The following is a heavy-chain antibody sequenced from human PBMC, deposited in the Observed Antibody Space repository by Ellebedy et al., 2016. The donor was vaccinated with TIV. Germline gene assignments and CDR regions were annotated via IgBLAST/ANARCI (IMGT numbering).Heavy chain of an antibody. V-gene: IGHV4-59*01. Sequence: SETLSLTCTVSGDSIGSYYWTWIRQRPGKGLDSIGYIFYTGSPNYNPSLKSRVTMSVDTSKNQFSLKLPSVTAADTAIYYCARVGVFGVVLDLWGRGTLVTVSS. CDR2: IFYTGSP. D-gene: IGHD3-3*01. J-gene: IGHJ2*01. CDR1: GDSIGSYY. CDR3: ARVGVFGVVLDL.